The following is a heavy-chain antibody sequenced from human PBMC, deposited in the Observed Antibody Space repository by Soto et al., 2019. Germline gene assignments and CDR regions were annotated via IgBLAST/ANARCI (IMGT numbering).Heavy chain of an antibody. V-gene: IGHV1-8*01. J-gene: IGHJ6*02. CDR2: MNPNSGNT. D-gene: IGHD3-10*01. CDR3: ARGRMVRGVNYYYYYGMGV. CDR1: GYTFTSYG. Sequence: ASVKVSCKASGYTFTSYGINWVRQATGQGLEWMGWMNPNSGNTGYAQKFQGRVTMTRNTSISTAYMELSSLRSEDTAVYYCARGRMVRGVNYYYYYGMGVWGQGTTVTVSS.